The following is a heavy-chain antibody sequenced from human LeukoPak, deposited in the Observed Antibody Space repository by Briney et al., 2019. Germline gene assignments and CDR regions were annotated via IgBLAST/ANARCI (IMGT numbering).Heavy chain of an antibody. CDR1: GYTFTSYY. V-gene: IGHV1-46*01. D-gene: IGHD6-19*01. Sequence: GASVKVSCTASGYTFTSYYMHWVRQAPGQGLEWMGIINPSGGSTSYAQKFQGRVTMTRDTSTSTVYMELSSLRSEDTAVYYCATPSPYSSGWYRRDDLDYWGQGTLVTVSS. CDR3: ATPSPYSSGWYRRDDLDY. J-gene: IGHJ4*02. CDR2: INPSGGST.